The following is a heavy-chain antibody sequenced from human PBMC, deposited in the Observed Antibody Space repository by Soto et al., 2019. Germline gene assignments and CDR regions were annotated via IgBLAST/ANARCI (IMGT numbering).Heavy chain of an antibody. V-gene: IGHV3-23*01. CDR3: AKDSDHWSLFDY. D-gene: IGHD2-8*02. Sequence: EVQLLESGGGLVQPGGSLRLSCAASGFTFSGYDMSWVRQAPGKGLEWVSTISGSGGTTYYGDSVKGRFTISRDNSKNTLYLQMNSLRAEDTAVYYCAKDSDHWSLFDYWAQGTLVTVSS. CDR2: ISGSGGTT. J-gene: IGHJ4*02. CDR1: GFTFSGYD.